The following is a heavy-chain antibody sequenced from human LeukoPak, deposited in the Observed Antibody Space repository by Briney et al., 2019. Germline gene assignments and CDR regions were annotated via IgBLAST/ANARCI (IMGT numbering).Heavy chain of an antibody. Sequence: GGSLRLSCAASGFTFSTYAMSWVRQAPGKGLEWVSAISGNGENTYYADSVKGRFTISRDNSKNTLYLQMNSLRAEDTAVYYCAKGSYYDSSGYYFTNWYFDLWGRGTLVTVSS. CDR1: GFTFSTYA. V-gene: IGHV3-23*01. CDR2: ISGNGENT. D-gene: IGHD3-22*01. J-gene: IGHJ2*01. CDR3: AKGSYYDSSGYYFTNWYFDL.